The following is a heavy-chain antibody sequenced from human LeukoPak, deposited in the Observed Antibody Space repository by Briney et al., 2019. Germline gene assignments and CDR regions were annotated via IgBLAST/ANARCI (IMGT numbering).Heavy chain of an antibody. J-gene: IGHJ4*02. CDR3: AKVGRWYTFDY. V-gene: IGHV3-21*01. CDR2: ISSSSSYI. CDR1: GFTFSSYS. D-gene: IGHD6-13*01. Sequence: GGSLRLSCAASGFTFSSYSMNWVRQAPGKGLEWVSSISSSSSYIYYADSVKGRFTISRDNAKNSLYLQMSSLRAEDTAVYYCAKVGRWYTFDYWGQGTLVTVSS.